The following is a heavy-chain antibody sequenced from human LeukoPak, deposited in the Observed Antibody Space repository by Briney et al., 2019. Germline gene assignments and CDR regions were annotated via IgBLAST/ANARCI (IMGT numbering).Heavy chain of an antibody. CDR1: GFTFSSYW. CDR2: IMQEREK. CDR3: ARGVADIDY. D-gene: IGHD2-15*01. J-gene: IGHJ4*02. V-gene: IGHV3-7*01. Sequence: GGSLTLSRAASGFTFSSYWMSWVRQAPGKGLEWEADIMQEREKYYVDSVKGRFTISRDNAKNSLYLQMNSLRAEDTAVYYCARGVADIDYWGQGTLVTVSS.